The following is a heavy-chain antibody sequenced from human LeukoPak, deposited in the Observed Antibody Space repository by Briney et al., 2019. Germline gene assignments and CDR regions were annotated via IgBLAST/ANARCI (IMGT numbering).Heavy chain of an antibody. J-gene: IGHJ4*02. V-gene: IGHV3-23*01. Sequence: GGTLRLSCAASGFTFSSYGMNWVRQAPGKGLEWVSGISPGGGPTYYADSVKGRFTISRDDSKNTLYLQMNNLRAEDTAVYYCAKDGAWLRFDDWGQGILVTVSS. D-gene: IGHD5-12*01. CDR3: AKDGAWLRFDD. CDR1: GFTFSSYG. CDR2: ISPGGGPT.